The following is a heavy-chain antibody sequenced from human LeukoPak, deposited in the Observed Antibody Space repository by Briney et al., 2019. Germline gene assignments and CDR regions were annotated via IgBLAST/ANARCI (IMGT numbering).Heavy chain of an antibody. J-gene: IGHJ5*02. CDR3: ARDDKSGSWSWFAP. D-gene: IGHD1-26*01. Sequence: SETLSLTCTVSGYSISSGYYWGWIRQPPGKGLEWIGSIYHSGSTHYNPSLKSRVTISVDTSSNQFSLKLRSVTAADTAVYYCARDDKSGSWSWFAPWGQGTLVTVSS. CDR2: IYHSGST. CDR1: GYSISSGYY. V-gene: IGHV4-38-2*02.